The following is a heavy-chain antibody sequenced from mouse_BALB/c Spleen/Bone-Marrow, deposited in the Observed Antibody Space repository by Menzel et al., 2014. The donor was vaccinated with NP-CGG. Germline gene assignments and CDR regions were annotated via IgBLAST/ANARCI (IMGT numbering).Heavy chain of an antibody. CDR2: IDPANGNT. V-gene: IGHV14-3*02. D-gene: IGHD5-1-1*01. CDR1: GFNIKDTY. CDR3: ARGIPYYPMDF. J-gene: IGHJ4*01. Sequence: VQLQHPGAELVKPGASVKLSCTASGFNIKDTYMHWVKQRPEQGLEWIGRIDPANGNTKFAPKFQGKATITADTSSNTAYLHLSSLTSEDTAVYYCARGIPYYPMDFWGQGTSVTVSS.